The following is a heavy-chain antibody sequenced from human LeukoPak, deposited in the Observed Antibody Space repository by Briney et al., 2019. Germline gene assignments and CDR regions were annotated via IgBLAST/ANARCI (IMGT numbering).Heavy chain of an antibody. J-gene: IGHJ5*02. CDR1: GYTFTSYA. CDR2: INAGNGNT. Sequence: GASVKVSCKASGYTFTSYAMHWVRQAPGQRLEWMGWINAGNGNTKYSQKFQGRVTITRDPSASTAYMELSSLRSEDTAVYYCARFLYYYDSSGYYGLGLFDPWGQGTLVTVSS. V-gene: IGHV1-3*01. CDR3: ARFLYYYDSSGYYGLGLFDP. D-gene: IGHD3-22*01.